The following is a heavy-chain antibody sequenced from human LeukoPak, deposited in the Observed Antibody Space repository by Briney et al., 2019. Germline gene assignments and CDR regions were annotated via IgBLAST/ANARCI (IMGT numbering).Heavy chain of an antibody. J-gene: IGHJ4*02. CDR2: ISGSGGNT. Sequence: PGGSPRLSCAASGFTFSSYAMSWVRQAPGKGLEWASAISGSGGNTYYADSVKGRFTISRDNSKNTLYLQMNSLRAEDTAVYYCAKDSWYIPYYFDYWGQGTLVTVSS. V-gene: IGHV3-23*01. CDR1: GFTFSSYA. CDR3: AKDSWYIPYYFDY. D-gene: IGHD6-13*01.